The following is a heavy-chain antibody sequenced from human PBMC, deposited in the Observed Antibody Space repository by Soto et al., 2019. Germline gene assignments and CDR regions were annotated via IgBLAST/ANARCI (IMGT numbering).Heavy chain of an antibody. D-gene: IGHD3-10*01. CDR3: AKNQGVELVPLATVDWFDP. J-gene: IGHJ5*02. CDR2: ISGSGFKK. Sequence: PGGSLGVSCAASGFIFENFGMSWVRQAPGKGLEWISSISGSGFKKYYADSVKGRFTISRDNSKSTVYLELNNLSAEDTAVYHCAKNQGVELVPLATVDWFDPWGQGSVVPVSS. V-gene: IGHV3-23*01. CDR1: GFIFENFG.